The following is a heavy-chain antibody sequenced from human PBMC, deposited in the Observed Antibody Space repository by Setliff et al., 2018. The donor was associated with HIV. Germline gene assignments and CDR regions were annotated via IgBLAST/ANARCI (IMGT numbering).Heavy chain of an antibody. CDR2: VYYTGST. J-gene: IGHJ6*03. D-gene: IGHD2-2*01. Sequence: SETLSLTCTVSGGSISSYSWSWIRQPPGKGLEWIGYVYYTGSTHYNPSLKSRVTISVDTSKNQFSLKLSSVTAADTAVYYCGNQAVVPADMDYYYYIDVWGKGTTVTVSS. V-gene: IGHV4-59*04. CDR3: GNQAVVPADMDYYYYIDV. CDR1: GGSISSYS.